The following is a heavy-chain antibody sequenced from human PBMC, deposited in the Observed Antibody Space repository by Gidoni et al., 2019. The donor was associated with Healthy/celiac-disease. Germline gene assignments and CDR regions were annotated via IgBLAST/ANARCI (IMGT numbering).Heavy chain of an antibody. CDR2: IIPIFGTA. Sequence: SSVKVSCKASGGTFSSYAISWVRQAPGQGLEWMGGIIPIFGTANYAQKFQGRVTITADESTSTAYMELSSLRSEDTAVYYCAREILGANYYDSSGYYESAYAFDIWGQGTMVTVSS. CDR1: GGTFSSYA. D-gene: IGHD3-22*01. J-gene: IGHJ3*02. CDR3: AREILGANYYDSSGYYESAYAFDI. V-gene: IGHV1-69*01.